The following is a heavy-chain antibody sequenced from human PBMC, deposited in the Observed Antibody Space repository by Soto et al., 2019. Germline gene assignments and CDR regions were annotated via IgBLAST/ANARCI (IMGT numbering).Heavy chain of an antibody. CDR1: GYSFTSYW. V-gene: IGHV5-10-1*01. J-gene: IGHJ6*02. CDR3: AREGNLEYSSSSSGYYYYYYGMDV. D-gene: IGHD6-6*01. Sequence: PGESLKISCMGSGYSFTSYWISRVRQMPGKGLEWMGRIDPSDSYTNYSPSFQGHVTISADKSISTAYLQWSSLKASDTAMYYCAREGNLEYSSSSSGYYYYYYGMDVWGQGTTVTVSS. CDR2: IDPSDSYT.